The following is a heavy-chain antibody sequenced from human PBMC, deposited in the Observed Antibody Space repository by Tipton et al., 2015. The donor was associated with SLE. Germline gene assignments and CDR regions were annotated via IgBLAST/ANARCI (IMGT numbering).Heavy chain of an antibody. D-gene: IGHD3-3*01. J-gene: IGHJ4*02. CDR1: GYTFTSYG. CDR2: ISAYNGNT. Sequence: QVQLVQSGAEVKKPGASVKVSCKASGYTFTSYGISWVRQAPGQGLEWMGWISAYNGNTNYAQKLQGRVTMTTDTSTSTAYMELRSLGSDDTAVYYCARFFLGDYDFWSGYSGWGQGTLVTVSS. V-gene: IGHV1-18*01. CDR3: ARFFLGDYDFWSGYSG.